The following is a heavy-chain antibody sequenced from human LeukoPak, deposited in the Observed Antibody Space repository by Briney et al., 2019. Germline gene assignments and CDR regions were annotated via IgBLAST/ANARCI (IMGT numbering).Heavy chain of an antibody. CDR1: GFTFSSYS. CDR3: ANNWNCDH. D-gene: IGHD1-1*01. CDR2: ISSSSSYI. J-gene: IGHJ5*02. V-gene: IGHV3-21*04. Sequence: GGSLRLSCVASGFTFSSYSMNWVRQAPGKGLEWVSSISSSSSYIYYADSVKGRFTISRDNAKNSLYLQMNSLRAEDTAIYYCANNWNCDHWGQGTLVTVSS.